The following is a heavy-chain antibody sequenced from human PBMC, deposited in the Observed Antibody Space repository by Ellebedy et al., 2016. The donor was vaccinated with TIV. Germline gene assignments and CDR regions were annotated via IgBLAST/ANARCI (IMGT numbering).Heavy chain of an antibody. CDR1: GFTVSSNY. Sequence: GESLKISCAASGFTVSSNYMSWVRQAPGKGLEWVSAISGSGGSTYYADSVKGRFTISRDNSKNTLYLQMNSLRAEDTAVYYCAKDTVVPAALGYFDYWGQGTLVTISS. CDR2: ISGSGGST. J-gene: IGHJ4*02. D-gene: IGHD2-2*01. CDR3: AKDTVVPAALGYFDY. V-gene: IGHV3-23*01.